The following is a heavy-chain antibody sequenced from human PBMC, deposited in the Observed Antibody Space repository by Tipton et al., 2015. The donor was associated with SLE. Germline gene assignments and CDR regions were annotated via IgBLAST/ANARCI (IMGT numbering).Heavy chain of an antibody. Sequence: TLSLTCTVSGGSISSHYWSWIRQPPGKGLEWFGYIYYSGSTNYNPSLKSRVPISVDTSKNQFSLKLSSVTAADTAVYYCARSLYDSSGYTSARDAFDIWGQGTMVTVSS. J-gene: IGHJ3*02. V-gene: IGHV4-59*11. CDR1: GGSISSHY. CDR2: IYYSGST. CDR3: ARSLYDSSGYTSARDAFDI. D-gene: IGHD3-22*01.